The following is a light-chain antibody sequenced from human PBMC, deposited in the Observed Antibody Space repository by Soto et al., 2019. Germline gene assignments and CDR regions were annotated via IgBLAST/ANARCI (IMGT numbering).Light chain of an antibody. CDR3: SSHTTSNTRV. V-gene: IGLV2-14*03. Sequence: QCVLTHFASLSGPPLQWIPISTTKTISHIGTYHFVSWYIQHPHQAPKLLIYEVINLTPLVCDRFFGSNAVNTRIRTIPRLQAEDEADYYCSSHTTSNTRVFRTGTKVTVL. CDR1: ISHIGTYHF. J-gene: IGLJ1*01. CDR2: EVI.